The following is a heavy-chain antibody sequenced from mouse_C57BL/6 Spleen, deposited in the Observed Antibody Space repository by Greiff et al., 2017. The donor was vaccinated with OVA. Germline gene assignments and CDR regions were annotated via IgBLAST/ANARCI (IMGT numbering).Heavy chain of an antibody. CDR3: ARRDYGSFDY. Sequence: VQLQQSGAELVKPGASVKMSCKASGYTFTSYWITWVKQRPGQGLEWIGDIYPGSGSTNYNERFKSKATLTVDTSSSTAYMQLSSLTSEDSAVYYCARRDYGSFDYWGQGTTLTVSS. CDR1: GYTFTSYW. V-gene: IGHV1-55*01. D-gene: IGHD1-1*01. J-gene: IGHJ2*01. CDR2: IYPGSGST.